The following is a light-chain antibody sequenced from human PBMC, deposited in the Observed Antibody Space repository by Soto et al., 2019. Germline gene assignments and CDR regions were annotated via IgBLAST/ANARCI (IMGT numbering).Light chain of an antibody. Sequence: DIQMNQSPFSLSASVGDRITITCRASQTIFTYLNWYQQKPGKAPELLISAASSLQSGVSPRFGGSGSGTEFTLTIDSLQPEDSATFYCQQSYTTPRTFGQGTKVDIK. CDR1: QTIFTY. J-gene: IGKJ1*01. CDR2: AAS. V-gene: IGKV1-39*01. CDR3: QQSYTTPRT.